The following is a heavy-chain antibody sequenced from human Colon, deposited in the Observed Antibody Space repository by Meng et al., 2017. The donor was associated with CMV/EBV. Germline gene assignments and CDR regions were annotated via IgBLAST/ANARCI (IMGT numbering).Heavy chain of an antibody. J-gene: IGHJ6*02. CDR2: ISRNGDRT. Sequence: GGSLRLSCEVSGFTFNSYFMTWVRQISGRGLEWVAAISRNGDRTYYADSMEGRFTISRDNSKNTSYLHMYNLRGDDTAVYYCTRPPTGSLKFYGVDIWGPGTTVTVSS. D-gene: IGHD1-1*01. V-gene: IGHV3-23*01. CDR3: TRPPTGSLKFYGVDI. CDR1: GFTFNSYF.